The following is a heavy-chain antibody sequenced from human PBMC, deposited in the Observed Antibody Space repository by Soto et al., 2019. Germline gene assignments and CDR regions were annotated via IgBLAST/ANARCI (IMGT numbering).Heavy chain of an antibody. CDR1: GFTFSSYG. CDR3: AKGEGGSYFRRPFIDY. D-gene: IGHD1-26*01. V-gene: IGHV3-30*18. J-gene: IGHJ4*02. Sequence: QVQLVESGGGVVQPGRSLRLSCAASGFTFSSYGMQWVRQAPGKVLEWVGVISYDGSDKYYADSVRGRFTISRDNSKNTLYLQMNSLRAEDTAVYYRAKGEGGSYFRRPFIDYSGQGTLVTVSS. CDR2: ISYDGSDK.